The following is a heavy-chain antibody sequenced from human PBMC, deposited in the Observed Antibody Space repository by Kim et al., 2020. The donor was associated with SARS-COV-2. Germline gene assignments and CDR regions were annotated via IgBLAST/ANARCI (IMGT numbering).Heavy chain of an antibody. V-gene: IGHV3-23*01. J-gene: IGHJ6*02. D-gene: IGHD6-6*01. Sequence: GGSLRLSCAASGFTFNNYAMNWVRQAPGKGLEWVSLIRGSGVSTYYADSVKGRFTISRDNSKNTLYLQMNALRAEDTAVYYCAKGHSSSGYYYYGMDVWGQGTTVTVSS. CDR3: AKGHSSSGYYYYGMDV. CDR2: IRGSGVST. CDR1: GFTFNNYA.